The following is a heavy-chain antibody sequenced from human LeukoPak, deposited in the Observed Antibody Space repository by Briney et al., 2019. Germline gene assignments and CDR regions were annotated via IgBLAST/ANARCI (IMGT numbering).Heavy chain of an antibody. CDR3: ARSDWFDP. V-gene: IGHV3-74*01. CDR1: GFTLSTYW. CDR2: ISSDGRIT. Sequence: PGGSLRLSCAASGFTLSTYWMHWVRQAPGKGLVWVSRISSDGRITSYAGSVKGRFTISRDNAKNMLYLQMNSLRVEDTAVYHCARSDWFDPWGQGTLVTVSS. D-gene: IGHD2-15*01. J-gene: IGHJ5*02.